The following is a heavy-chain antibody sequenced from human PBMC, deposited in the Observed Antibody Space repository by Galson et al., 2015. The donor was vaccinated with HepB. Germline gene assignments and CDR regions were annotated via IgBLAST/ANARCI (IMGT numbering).Heavy chain of an antibody. CDR3: ARDKSGTGGV. CDR2: IYYSGST. J-gene: IGHJ3*01. Sequence: LSLTCTVSGGSISSYYWSWIRQPPGKGLEWIGYIYYSGSTNYNPSLKSRVTISVDTSKNQFSLKLSSVTAADTAVYYCARDKSGTGGVWGQGTMVTVSS. CDR1: GGSISSYY. D-gene: IGHD1-14*01. V-gene: IGHV4-59*01.